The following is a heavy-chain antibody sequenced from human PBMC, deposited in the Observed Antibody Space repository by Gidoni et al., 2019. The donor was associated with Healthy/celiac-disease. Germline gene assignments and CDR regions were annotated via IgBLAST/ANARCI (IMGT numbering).Heavy chain of an antibody. J-gene: IGHJ4*02. CDR2: IYTSGST. V-gene: IGHV4-61*02. Sequence: QVQLQESGPGLVKPSQTLSLTCTVPGGSISSGSYYWSWIRQPAGKGLEWIGRIYTSGSTNYNPSLKSRVTISVDTSKNQFSLKLSSVTAADTAVYYCARDDSGYTYFDYWGQGTLVTVSS. D-gene: IGHD1-1*01. CDR1: GGSISSGSYY. CDR3: ARDDSGYTYFDY.